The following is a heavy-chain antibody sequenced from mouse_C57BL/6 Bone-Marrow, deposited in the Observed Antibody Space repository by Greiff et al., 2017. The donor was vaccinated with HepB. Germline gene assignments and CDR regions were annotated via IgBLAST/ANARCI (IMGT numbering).Heavy chain of an antibody. D-gene: IGHD2-5*01. V-gene: IGHV10-1*01. CDR3: VSRTYSNYAMDY. Sequence: EVKVVESGGGLVQPKGSLKLSCAASGFSFNTYAMNWVRQAPGKGLEWVARIRSKSNNYATYYADSVKDRFTISRDDSESMLYLQMNNLKTEDTAMYYCVSRTYSNYAMDYWGQGTSVTVSS. J-gene: IGHJ4*01. CDR1: GFSFNTYA. CDR2: IRSKSNNYAT.